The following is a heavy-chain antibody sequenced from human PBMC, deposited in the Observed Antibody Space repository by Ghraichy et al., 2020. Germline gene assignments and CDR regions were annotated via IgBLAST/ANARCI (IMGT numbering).Heavy chain of an antibody. Sequence: SQTLSLTCAVYGGSFSGYYWSWIRQPPGKGLEWIGEINHSGSTNYNPSLKSRVTISVDTSKNQFSLKLSSVTAADTAVYYCARGKTKRGIVGQTRSWFDPWGQGTLVTVSS. CDR3: ARGKTKRGIVGQTRSWFDP. CDR2: INHSGST. CDR1: GGSFSGYY. V-gene: IGHV4-34*01. D-gene: IGHD1-26*01. J-gene: IGHJ5*02.